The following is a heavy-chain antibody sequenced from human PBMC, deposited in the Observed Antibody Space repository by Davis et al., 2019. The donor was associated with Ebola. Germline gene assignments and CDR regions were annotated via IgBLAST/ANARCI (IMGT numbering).Heavy chain of an antibody. Sequence: GESLKISCAASGFTFSSYEMNWVRQAPGKGLEWVSSISSSSSYIYYADSVKGRFTISRDNAKNSLYLQMNSLRAKDTAVYYCARYCSGGSCYRDYWGQGTLVTVSS. J-gene: IGHJ4*02. CDR1: GFTFSSYE. V-gene: IGHV3-21*01. D-gene: IGHD2-15*01. CDR2: ISSSSSYI. CDR3: ARYCSGGSCYRDY.